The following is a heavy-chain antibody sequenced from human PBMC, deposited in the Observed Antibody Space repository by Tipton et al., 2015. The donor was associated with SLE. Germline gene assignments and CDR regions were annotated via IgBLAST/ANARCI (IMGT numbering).Heavy chain of an antibody. CDR3: ARGGLGPFDY. CDR2: IYYSGRT. V-gene: IGHV4-39*07. J-gene: IGHJ4*02. Sequence: TLSLTCTVSGGSINIRYYWGWIRQPPGKGLEWIGSIYYSGRTFYNPSLNSRVTISVDTSKNLLSLKVNSVTAADTAVYFCARGGLGPFDYWGQGALVTVSS. CDR1: GGSINIRYY. D-gene: IGHD3/OR15-3a*01.